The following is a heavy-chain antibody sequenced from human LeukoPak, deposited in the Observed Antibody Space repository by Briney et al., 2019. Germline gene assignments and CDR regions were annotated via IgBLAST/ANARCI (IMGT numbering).Heavy chain of an antibody. CDR2: VSYDGDKK. CDR1: GFTFTGYA. V-gene: IGHV3-30-3*01. Sequence: GRSLRLSCAASGFTFTGYAMHWVRLAPAKGLEWLAVVSYDGDKKYYADSVKGRFTISRDNVKNTVDLQMNSLRIEDTALYYCARPYGGFYYHGLDVWGQGTTVTVSS. CDR3: ARPYGGFYYHGLDV. D-gene: IGHD4-23*01. J-gene: IGHJ6*02.